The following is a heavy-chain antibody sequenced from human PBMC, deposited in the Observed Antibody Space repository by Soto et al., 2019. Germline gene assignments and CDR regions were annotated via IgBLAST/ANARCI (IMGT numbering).Heavy chain of an antibody. CDR2: IKQDGSEK. V-gene: IGHV3-7*03. J-gene: IGHJ4*02. CDR1: GFTFSSYW. CDR3: ASKSIAAAFDY. D-gene: IGHD6-13*01. Sequence: GGSLRLSCAASGFTFSSYWMSWVRQAPGKGLEWVANIKQDGSEKYYVDSVKGQFTISRDNAKNSLYLQMNSLRAEDTAVYYCASKSIAAAFDYWGQGTLVTVSS.